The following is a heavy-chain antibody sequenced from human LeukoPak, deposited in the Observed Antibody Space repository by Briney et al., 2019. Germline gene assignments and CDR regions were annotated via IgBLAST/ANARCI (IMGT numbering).Heavy chain of an antibody. J-gene: IGHJ4*02. D-gene: IGHD5-12*01. Sequence: GGSLRLSCAASGFTFSSYAMTWVRQAPGKGLEWVSGVSGSGGSTYYADSVKGRFTISRDDSKNTLYLQMSSLRAADTAVYYCAKRTSGLDYWGQGTLVTVSS. CDR3: AKRTSGLDY. CDR1: GFTFSSYA. V-gene: IGHV3-23*01. CDR2: VSGSGGST.